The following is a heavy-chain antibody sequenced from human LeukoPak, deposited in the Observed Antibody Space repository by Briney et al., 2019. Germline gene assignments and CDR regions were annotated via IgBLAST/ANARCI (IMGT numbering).Heavy chain of an antibody. Sequence: PGGSLRLSCAASGFTFSGSAMHWVRQASGKGLEWVGRIRSKANSYATAYAASVKGRFTISRDDSKNTAYLQMNSLKTEETAVYYCTRPLRFLEWLLEEFDPWGQGTLVTVSS. J-gene: IGHJ5*02. D-gene: IGHD3-3*01. CDR3: TRPLRFLEWLLEEFDP. CDR1: GFTFSGSA. CDR2: IRSKANSYAT. V-gene: IGHV3-73*01.